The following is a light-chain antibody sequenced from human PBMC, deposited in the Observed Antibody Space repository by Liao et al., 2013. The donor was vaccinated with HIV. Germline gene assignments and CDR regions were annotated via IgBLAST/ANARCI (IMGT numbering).Light chain of an antibody. CDR2: QNT. J-gene: IGLJ2*01. Sequence: SYELTQPPSVSVSPGQTASITCSGNKLGDKYASWYQQKPGQSPVLVIYQNTKRPSGIPERFSGSNSGNTATLTISGTQAMDEADYHCQAWDSSTGDMVFGGGTKLTVL. V-gene: IGLV3-1*01. CDR1: KLGDKY. CDR3: QAWDSSTGDMV.